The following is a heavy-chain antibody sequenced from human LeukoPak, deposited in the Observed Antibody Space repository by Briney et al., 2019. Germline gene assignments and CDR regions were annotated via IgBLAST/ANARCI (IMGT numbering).Heavy chain of an antibody. V-gene: IGHV3-7*01. Sequence: GGSLRLSCAASGFSFSAYWMTWVRQAPGTGLEWVANINPAGTETYYVDPVKGRFTISRDNAKNLLYLQMNSLRAEDTAVYYCARFGYVAAVDLWGQGTLVTASS. CDR3: ARFGYVAAVDL. CDR2: INPAGTET. J-gene: IGHJ4*02. D-gene: IGHD2-15*01. CDR1: GFSFSAYW.